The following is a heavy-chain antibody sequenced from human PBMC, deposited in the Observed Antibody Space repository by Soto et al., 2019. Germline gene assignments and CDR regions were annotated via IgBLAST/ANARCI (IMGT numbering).Heavy chain of an antibody. CDR1: GGSVSSSSYY. Sequence: SETLSLTCTVSGGSVSSSSYYWGWVRQPPGKGLEWIGSVYYSGSTYYNPSLESRVTISVDTSKNQFSLKLSSVTAADTAVYYCARVMDYYYYMDVWGKGTTVTVSS. CDR3: ARVMDYYYYMDV. V-gene: IGHV4-39*07. CDR2: VYYSGST. J-gene: IGHJ6*03.